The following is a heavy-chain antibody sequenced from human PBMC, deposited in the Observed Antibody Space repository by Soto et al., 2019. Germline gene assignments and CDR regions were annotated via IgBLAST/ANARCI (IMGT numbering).Heavy chain of an antibody. CDR3: SRERAFPVWMFYYAMDV. CDR2: VNGGNSNT. Sequence: QVQVVQSGAEVKKPGASVKVSCKASGYTFTTHAMHWVRQAPGQRLEWMGWVNGGNSNTIYSQKFPGRVTINRDTSATTAYIERSSRRSEDTAVYYCSRERAFPVWMFYYAMDVWGQGSTVTVSS. D-gene: IGHD5-12*01. CDR1: GYTFTTHA. J-gene: IGHJ6*02. V-gene: IGHV1-3*01.